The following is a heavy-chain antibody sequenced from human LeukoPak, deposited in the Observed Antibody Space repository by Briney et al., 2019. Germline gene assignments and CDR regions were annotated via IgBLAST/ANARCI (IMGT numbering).Heavy chain of an antibody. Sequence: SSETLSLTCTVSGGSISSYYWSWIRQPPGKGLEWIGYIYYSGSTNYNPSLKSRVTISVDTSKNQFSLKLSSVTAADTAVYYCARHVGPYSAASFDPWGQGTLVTVSS. CDR1: GGSISSYY. CDR3: ARHVGPYSAASFDP. D-gene: IGHD2-21*01. J-gene: IGHJ5*02. V-gene: IGHV4-59*08. CDR2: IYYSGST.